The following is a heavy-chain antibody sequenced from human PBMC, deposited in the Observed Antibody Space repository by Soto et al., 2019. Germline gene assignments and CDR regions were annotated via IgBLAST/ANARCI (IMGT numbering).Heavy chain of an antibody. CDR1: GYSFTSYW. J-gene: IGHJ6*02. Sequence: GESLKISCKGSGYSFTSYWIGWVRQMPGKGLELMGIIYSGDSDTRYSPSFQGQVTISADKSISTAYLQWSSLKASDTAIYYCARLAGIRYYYYGMDVWGQGTTVTVSS. CDR2: IYSGDSDT. D-gene: IGHD1-20*01. V-gene: IGHV5-51*01. CDR3: ARLAGIRYYYYGMDV.